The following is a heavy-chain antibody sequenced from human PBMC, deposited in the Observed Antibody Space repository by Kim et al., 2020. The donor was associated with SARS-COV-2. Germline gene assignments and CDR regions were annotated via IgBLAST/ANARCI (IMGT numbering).Heavy chain of an antibody. CDR3: AKRGNTLVRGVIINWYFDL. J-gene: IGHJ2*01. V-gene: IGHV3-23*01. D-gene: IGHD3-10*01. Sequence: GRFTISRDNSKNTLYLQMNSLRAEDTAVYYCAKRGNTLVRGVIINWYFDLWGRGTLVTVSS.